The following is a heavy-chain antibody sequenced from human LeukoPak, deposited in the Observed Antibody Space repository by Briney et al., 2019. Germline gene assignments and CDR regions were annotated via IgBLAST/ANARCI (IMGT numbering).Heavy chain of an antibody. J-gene: IGHJ6*03. CDR3: ARSGNNCYYYMDV. CDR2: IKQDGSEK. V-gene: IGHV3-7*01. D-gene: IGHD2/OR15-2a*01. Sequence: GGSLRLSCAASGFTFSSYWMSWVRQAPGEGLEWVANIKQDGSEKYYVDSVKGRFTISRDNAKNSLYLQVNSLRAEDTAVYYCARSGNNCYYYMDVWGKGTTVTVSS. CDR1: GFTFSSYW.